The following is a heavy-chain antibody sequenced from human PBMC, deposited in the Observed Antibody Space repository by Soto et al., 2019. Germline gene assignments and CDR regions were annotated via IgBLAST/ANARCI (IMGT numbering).Heavy chain of an antibody. CDR1: GGSISGYY. CDR3: VRGSATFDF. D-gene: IGHD2-15*01. V-gene: IGHV4-34*01. CDR2: IHHTGNT. J-gene: IGHJ4*02. Sequence: PSETLSLTCGVYGGSISGYYWSWIRQPPGKGLEWIGQIHHTGNTNYNPSLKSRVTISKDTSKHQFSLKLNSVTAADTALYYCVRGSATFDFWGQGTLVTVSS.